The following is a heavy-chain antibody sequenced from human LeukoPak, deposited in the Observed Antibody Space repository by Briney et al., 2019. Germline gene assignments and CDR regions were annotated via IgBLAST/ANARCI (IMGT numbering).Heavy chain of an antibody. J-gene: IGHJ3*02. V-gene: IGHV1-8*01. D-gene: IGHD3-22*01. Sequence: GASVKVSCTASGYTFTSYDINWVRQATGQGLEWMGWMNPNSGNTGYAQKFQGRVTMTRNTSISTAYMELSSLRSEDTAVYYCASQVDTMIVGNDAFDIWGQGTMVTVSS. CDR2: MNPNSGNT. CDR1: GYTFTSYD. CDR3: ASQVDTMIVGNDAFDI.